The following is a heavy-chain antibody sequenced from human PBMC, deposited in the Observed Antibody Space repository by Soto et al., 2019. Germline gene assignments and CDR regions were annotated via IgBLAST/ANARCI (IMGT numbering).Heavy chain of an antibody. CDR1: GFTFSSYD. J-gene: IGHJ6*02. V-gene: IGHV3-13*01. CDR2: IGTAGDT. D-gene: IGHD6-19*01. Sequence: PGGSLRLSCAASGFTFSSYDMHWVRQATGKGLEWVSAIGTAGDTYYPGSVKGRFTISRENAKNSLYLQMNSLRAEDTAVYYCARETRGTAVAGYYYGMDVWGQGTTVTVSS. CDR3: ARETRGTAVAGYYYGMDV.